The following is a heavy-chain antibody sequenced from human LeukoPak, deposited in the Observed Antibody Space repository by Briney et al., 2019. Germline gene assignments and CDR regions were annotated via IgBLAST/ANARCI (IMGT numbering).Heavy chain of an antibody. J-gene: IGHJ3*02. Sequence: PSETLSLTCTVSGGSISSNYWSWIQQPPGKGLEWIGYIYYRGTTNYNPSLKSRVTISVDTSKRQFSLMLSSVTAADTAVYYCARVGNSGWDDGFDIWGQGTMVTVSS. CDR3: ARVGNSGWDDGFDI. CDR1: GGSISSNY. V-gene: IGHV4-59*01. CDR2: IYYRGTT. D-gene: IGHD6-19*01.